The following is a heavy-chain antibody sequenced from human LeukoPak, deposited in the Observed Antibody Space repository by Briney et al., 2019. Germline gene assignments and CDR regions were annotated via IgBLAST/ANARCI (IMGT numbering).Heavy chain of an antibody. Sequence: PSETLSLTCTVSGGSISSYYWSWLRQPAGKGLEWIGRIYTSGSTNYNPSLKTRVTMSVDTSKNQFSLKLSSVIAADTAVYYCARAGADLDYDILTGYYYYYMDVWGKGTTVTVSS. J-gene: IGHJ6*03. D-gene: IGHD3-9*01. V-gene: IGHV4-4*07. CDR2: IYTSGST. CDR3: ARAGADLDYDILTGYYYYYMDV. CDR1: GGSISSYY.